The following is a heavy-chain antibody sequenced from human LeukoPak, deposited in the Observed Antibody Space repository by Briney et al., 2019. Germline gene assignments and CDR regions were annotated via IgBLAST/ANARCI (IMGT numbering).Heavy chain of an antibody. CDR3: ASDRYYGSGSYSPAGDH. D-gene: IGHD3-10*01. CDR2: ISSSSSYI. J-gene: IGHJ4*02. V-gene: IGHV3-21*01. CDR1: GFTFSSYS. Sequence: GGSLRLSCAASGFTFSSYSMNWVRQTPGKGLEWVSSISSSSSYIYYADSVKGRFTISRDNAKNSLYLQMNSLRAEDTAVYYCASDRYYGSGSYSPAGDHWGQGTLVTVSS.